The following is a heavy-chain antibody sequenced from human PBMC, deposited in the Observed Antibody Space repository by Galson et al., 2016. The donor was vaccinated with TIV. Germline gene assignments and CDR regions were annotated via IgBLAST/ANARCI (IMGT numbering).Heavy chain of an antibody. J-gene: IGHJ3*02. CDR1: GFTFNTYY. Sequence: SLRLSCAASGFTFNTYYMHWVRQAPGKGLEWVAVIWFDGSEKYYADSLKGRFTVSRDNAASPLYLQMNRLRADDTALYYCAKVFGSGAYAQGDALDIWGQGTVVAVSA. D-gene: IGHD3-10*01. CDR2: IWFDGSEK. V-gene: IGHV3-33*03. CDR3: AKVFGSGAYAQGDALDI.